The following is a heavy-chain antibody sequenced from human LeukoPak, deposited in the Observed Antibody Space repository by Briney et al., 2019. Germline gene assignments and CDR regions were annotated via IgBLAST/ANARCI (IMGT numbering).Heavy chain of an antibody. CDR2: IHNTGST. D-gene: IGHD1-26*01. Sequence: PSETLSLTCTVSGGSISSYYWSWIRQPPGEGLEWIAYIHNTGSTNYNPSLKSRVTISLDTSKNEFSLKLTSVTAADTAVYYCVRDWEGFNFDIWGQGTMVTVSS. CDR1: GGSISSYY. V-gene: IGHV4-59*01. J-gene: IGHJ3*02. CDR3: VRDWEGFNFDI.